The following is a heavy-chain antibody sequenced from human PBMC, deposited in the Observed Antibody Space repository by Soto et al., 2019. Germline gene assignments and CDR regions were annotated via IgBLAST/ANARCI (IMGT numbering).Heavy chain of an antibody. CDR2: VNPNNGDT. V-gene: IGHV1-8*01. J-gene: IGHJ4*02. Sequence: QVQLVQSGAELKKPGASVKVSCKASGYTFSNYDMIWVRQATGQGPEWIGWVNPNNGDTGYAQKFQGRVTLTTDISTTTAYMELTSLRSEDTAIYYCAKVSRKGSAIDFDYWGQGPLITVSS. CDR1: GYTFSNYD. CDR3: AKVSRKGSAIDFDY. D-gene: IGHD3-10*01.